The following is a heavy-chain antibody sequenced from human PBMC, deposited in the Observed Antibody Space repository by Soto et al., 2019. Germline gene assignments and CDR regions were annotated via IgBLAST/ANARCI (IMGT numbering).Heavy chain of an antibody. D-gene: IGHD3-22*01. CDR3: ARDIGAGYYYDSSGYFDY. Sequence: GGSLRLSCAASGFTFSSYWMSWVRQAPGKGLEWVANIKQDGSEKYYVDSVKGRFTISRDNAKNSLYLQMNSLRAEDTAVYYCARDIGAGYYYDSSGYFDYWGQGTLVTVSS. CDR1: GFTFSSYW. CDR2: IKQDGSEK. V-gene: IGHV3-7*03. J-gene: IGHJ4*02.